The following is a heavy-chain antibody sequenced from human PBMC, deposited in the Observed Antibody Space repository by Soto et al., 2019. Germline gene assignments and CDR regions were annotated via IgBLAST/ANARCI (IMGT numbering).Heavy chain of an antibody. CDR1: GCSISNFY. Sequence: SETRCLTCTVSGCSISNFYWSWIRQPPVKGLEWISYIYYSGTTSYNPSLNSRVTISVDTSKNQFSLKLNSVTAADTAVYYCARESYYGSGATVVGYWGLGTLVTVS. J-gene: IGHJ4*02. V-gene: IGHV4-59*01. CDR3: ARESYYGSGATVVGY. D-gene: IGHD3-10*01. CDR2: IYYSGTT.